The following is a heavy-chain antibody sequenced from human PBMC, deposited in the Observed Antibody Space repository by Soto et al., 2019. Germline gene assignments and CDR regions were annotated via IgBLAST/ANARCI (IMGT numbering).Heavy chain of an antibody. CDR3: TRETEDLPSNFDY. V-gene: IGHV3-21*01. J-gene: IGHJ4*02. CDR1: GFTFTRYS. Sequence: EVQLVESGGGLVKPGGSLRLSCAASGFTFTRYSMNWVRQAPGKGLEWVASISSTTNYIYYGDSMKGRFTISRDNAKKSLYLEMNSLRAKDTAVYYCTRETEDLPSNFDYWRQGTLVTVSS. CDR2: ISSTTNYI.